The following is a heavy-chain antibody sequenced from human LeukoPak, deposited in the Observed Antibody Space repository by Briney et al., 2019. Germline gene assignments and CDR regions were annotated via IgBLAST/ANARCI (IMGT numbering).Heavy chain of an antibody. CDR3: ARTYYYGSGRYFDY. J-gene: IGHJ4*02. V-gene: IGHV4-59*01. Sequence: SETLSLTCTVSGGSINNYYWSWIRQPPGKGLEWIGYIDHSGSTTYNPSLKSRVTISVDTSKNQFSLKLSSVTAADTAIYYCARTYYYGSGRYFDYWGQGTLVTVSS. CDR2: IDHSGST. D-gene: IGHD3-10*01. CDR1: GGSINNYY.